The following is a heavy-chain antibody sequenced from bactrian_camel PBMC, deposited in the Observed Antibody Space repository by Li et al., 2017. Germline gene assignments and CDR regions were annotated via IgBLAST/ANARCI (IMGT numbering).Heavy chain of an antibody. CDR1: GGPYAGHC. V-gene: IGHV3S9*01. CDR2: IYSGGQ. J-gene: IGHJ6*01. D-gene: IGHD1*01. Sequence: VQLVESGGGSVEAGGSLRLSCIHSGGPYAGHCMGWFRQVPGKEREGVARIYSGGQVYADSVKGRFTISQDDAKNTVYLQMDSLNPEDTAMYYCAAASGPEKIPRCSLQRLTHFRYRGQGTQVTVS. CDR3: AAASGPEKIPRCSLQRLTHFRY.